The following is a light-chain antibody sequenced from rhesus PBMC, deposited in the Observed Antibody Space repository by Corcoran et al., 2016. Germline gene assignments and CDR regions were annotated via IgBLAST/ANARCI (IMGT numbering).Light chain of an antibody. V-gene: IGKV3-24*04. CDR3: QQSSNSLT. J-gene: IGKJ4*01. Sequence: ETVVTQSPATLSLSPGERATLSCRASQSVGSYLAWYQQKPGQAPRLLIDGASSRATGIPDRFRGSGSGTDFTLTISSLEPEDVGVYYCQQSSNSLTFGGGTKVEIK. CDR2: GAS. CDR1: QSVGSY.